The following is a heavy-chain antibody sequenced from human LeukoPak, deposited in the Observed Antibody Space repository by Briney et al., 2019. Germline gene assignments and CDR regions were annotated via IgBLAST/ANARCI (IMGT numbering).Heavy chain of an antibody. CDR2: IYYSGGT. J-gene: IGHJ4*02. D-gene: IGHD2-15*01. Sequence: SETLSLTCTVSGDSISSYYWSWIRQPPGKGLEWIGYIYYSGGTDYNPSLKSRVTMSVDTSKNQFSLKLISVTAADTAVYYCARDLGYCSGDSCYHYFDYWGQGTLVTVSS. CDR3: ARDLGYCSGDSCYHYFDY. CDR1: GDSISSYY. V-gene: IGHV4-59*12.